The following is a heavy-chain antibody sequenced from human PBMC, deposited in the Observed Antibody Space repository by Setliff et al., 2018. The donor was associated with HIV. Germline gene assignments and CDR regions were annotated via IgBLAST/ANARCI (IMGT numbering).Heavy chain of an antibody. V-gene: IGHV3-30*02. D-gene: IGHD4-4*01. CDR1: GFTFSTYG. CDR2: IEHDGSKK. CDR3: AKTQTVITVYGPFDS. J-gene: IGHJ4*02. Sequence: WGSLRLSCAVSGFTFSTYGMHWVRQAPGKGLEWVTFIEHDGSKKFYADSVKGRFTISRDNSRNMLYLQMNSLRAEDTAMYYCAKTQTVITVYGPFDSWGQGTPVTVSS.